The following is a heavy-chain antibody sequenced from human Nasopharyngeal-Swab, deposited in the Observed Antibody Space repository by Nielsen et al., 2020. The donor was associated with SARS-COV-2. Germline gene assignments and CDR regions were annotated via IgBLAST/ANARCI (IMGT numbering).Heavy chain of an antibody. CDR2: IIPIFGAA. J-gene: IGHJ3*02. V-gene: IGHV1-69*05. Sequence: SVKVSCKASGGTFSRYPISWVRQAPGQGLEWVGGIIPIFGAANSAQKFQGKVTMTRDTSTSAVYMELSSLRSEDTAVYYCARGKRGFSYGSDAFDIWGQGTMVTVSS. D-gene: IGHD5-18*01. CDR1: GGTFSRYP. CDR3: ARGKRGFSYGSDAFDI.